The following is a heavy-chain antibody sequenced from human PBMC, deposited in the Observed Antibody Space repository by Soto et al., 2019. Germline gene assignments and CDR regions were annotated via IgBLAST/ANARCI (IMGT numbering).Heavy chain of an antibody. J-gene: IGHJ6*03. Sequence: EVRLVESGGGLVQPGESLRLSCEASGFTVGTNYISWVRQSPGKGLEWVSVIYAAGHTYYPDSVKGGFNISRDKSLNTVSLQMSSLRVDDTAVYYCARAIVTPGTYYIDVWGKGTTVTVSS. D-gene: IGHD4-4*01. CDR2: IYAAGHT. CDR1: GFTVGTNY. V-gene: IGHV3-66*01. CDR3: ARAIVTPGTYYIDV.